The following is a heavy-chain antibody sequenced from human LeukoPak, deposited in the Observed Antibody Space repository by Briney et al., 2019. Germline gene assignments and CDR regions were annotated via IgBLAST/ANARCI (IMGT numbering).Heavy chain of an antibody. Sequence: SETLSLTCTVSGGSVSSGSYYWSWIRQPPGKGLEWIGYIYYSGSTNYNPSLKSRVTISVDTSKNQFSLKLSSVTAADTAVYYCARNRADSSSWYGQIHYGGMDVWGQGTTVTVSS. V-gene: IGHV4-61*01. CDR1: GGSVSSGSYY. D-gene: IGHD6-13*01. CDR2: IYYSGST. J-gene: IGHJ6*02. CDR3: ARNRADSSSWYGQIHYGGMDV.